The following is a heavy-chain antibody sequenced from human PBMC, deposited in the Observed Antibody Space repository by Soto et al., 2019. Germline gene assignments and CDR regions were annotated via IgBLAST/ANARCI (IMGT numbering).Heavy chain of an antibody. CDR3: CTAMEISFDY. CDR2: FDPEDGET. CDR1: EYTFTSYA. V-gene: IGHV1-24*01. Sequence: SVNVSCNASEYTFTSYAMHWGRQAPGQRLEWMGGFDPEDGETIYAQKFQGRVTMTEDTSTDTAYMELSSLRSEDTAVYYCCTAMEISFDYWGQGTLVTVSS. D-gene: IGHD3-10*01. J-gene: IGHJ4*02.